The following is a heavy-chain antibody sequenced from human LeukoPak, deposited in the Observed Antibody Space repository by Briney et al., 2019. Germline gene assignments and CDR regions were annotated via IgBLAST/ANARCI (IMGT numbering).Heavy chain of an antibody. CDR1: GFTYSSYS. CDR3: AKSYSNYYNYYYGMDV. Sequence: GGSLRLSCAASGFTYSSYSMNWVRQAPGKGLEWVAVISYDGSNKYYADSVKGRFTISRDNSKNTLYLQMNSLRAEDTAVYYCAKSYSNYYNYYYGMDVWGQGTTVTVSS. CDR2: ISYDGSNK. V-gene: IGHV3-30*18. D-gene: IGHD4-11*01. J-gene: IGHJ6*02.